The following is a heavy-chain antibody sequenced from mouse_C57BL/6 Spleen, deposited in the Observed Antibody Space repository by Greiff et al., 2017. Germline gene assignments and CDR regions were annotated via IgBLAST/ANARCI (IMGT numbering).Heavy chain of an antibody. D-gene: IGHD2-5*01. CDR1: GYAFSSSW. CDR2: IYPGDGDT. J-gene: IGHJ4*01. CDR3: ARRDYYSKRDAMDY. Sequence: QVHVKQSGPELVKPGASVKISCKASGYAFSSSWMNWVKQRHGKGLEWIGRIYPGDGDTNYNGKFKGKATLTADKSSSTAYIHLSSLTSADSAVYFEARRDYYSKRDAMDYWGQGTTVTVSS. V-gene: IGHV1-82*01.